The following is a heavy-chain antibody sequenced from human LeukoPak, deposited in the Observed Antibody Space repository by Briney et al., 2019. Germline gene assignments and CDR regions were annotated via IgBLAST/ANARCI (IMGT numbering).Heavy chain of an antibody. CDR2: INHSGST. D-gene: IGHD6-19*01. J-gene: IGHJ4*02. CDR1: GGSFSGYY. Sequence: SETLSLTCAVYGGSFSGYYWSWIRQPPGKGLEWIGEINHSGSTNYNPSLKSRVTISVDTSKNQFSLKMSSVTAADTAVYYCTRAPPYGSGWSKGVLDYWGQGTLVTVSS. V-gene: IGHV4-34*01. CDR3: TRAPPYGSGWSKGVLDY.